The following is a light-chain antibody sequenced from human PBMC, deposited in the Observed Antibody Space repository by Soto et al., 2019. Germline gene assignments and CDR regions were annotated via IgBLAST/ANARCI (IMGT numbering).Light chain of an antibody. V-gene: IGLV2-14*01. Sequence: QSVLTQPASVSGSPGQSITISCTGTSSNVGAYEYVSWYQQHPGKAPKLMIYEVSNRPSGVSNRFSGSKSGNTASLTISGLQGEDEANYYCVSYTGSNTMVFGGGTQLTVL. CDR2: EVS. J-gene: IGLJ3*02. CDR3: VSYTGSNTMV. CDR1: SSNVGAYEY.